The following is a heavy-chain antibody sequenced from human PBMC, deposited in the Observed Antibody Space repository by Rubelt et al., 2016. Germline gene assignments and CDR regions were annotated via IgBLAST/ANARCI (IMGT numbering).Heavy chain of an antibody. CDR1: GYSISSGYY. D-gene: IGHD3-10*01. V-gene: IGHV4-38-2*01. CDR3: ARHMVRGVIMSWFDP. J-gene: IGHJ5*02. CDR2: VFHGRST. Sequence: QVELQESGPGLVKPSETLSLICAVSGYSISSGYYWGWIRQPPGKGLEWIGSVFHGRSTYYNPSLKSRGTISVDTSKNQFPLKLGSVTAADTAVYYCARHMVRGVIMSWFDPWGQGTLATVSS.